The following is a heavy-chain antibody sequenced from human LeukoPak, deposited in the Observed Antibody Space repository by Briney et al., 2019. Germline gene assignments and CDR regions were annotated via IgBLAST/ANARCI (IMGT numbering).Heavy chain of an antibody. D-gene: IGHD6-6*01. V-gene: IGHV4-4*09. CDR3: ARLRIAARSRIFDY. CDR2: IYTSGST. CDR1: GGSISSYY. Sequence: SETLSLTCTVSGGSISSYYWSWIRQPPGKGLEWNGYIYTSGSTNYNPSLKSRVTISVDTSKNQFSLKLSSVTAADTAVYYCARLRIAARSRIFDYWGQGTLVTVSS. J-gene: IGHJ4*02.